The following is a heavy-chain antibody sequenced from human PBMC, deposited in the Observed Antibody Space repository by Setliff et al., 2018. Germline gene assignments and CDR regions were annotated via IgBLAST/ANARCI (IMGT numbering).Heavy chain of an antibody. Sequence: GASVKVSCKASGGTFRTNVINWVRQAPGQGLEWMGGIIPGSGATNLAQRFQGRVTMTRDTSISTAYMELSSLRSDDTAVYYCARFSGHNYGSFDSWGQGTLVTVSS. V-gene: IGHV1-2*02. CDR3: ARFSGHNYGSFDS. D-gene: IGHD5-18*01. CDR2: IIPGSGAT. CDR1: GGTFRTNV. J-gene: IGHJ4*02.